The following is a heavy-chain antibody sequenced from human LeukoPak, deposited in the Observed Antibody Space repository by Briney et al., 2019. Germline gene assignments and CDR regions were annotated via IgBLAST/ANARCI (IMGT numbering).Heavy chain of an antibody. J-gene: IGHJ5*02. Sequence: TSETLSLTCTVSGGSISSGSYSWSWIRQPAGKGLEWIGRFYTSGSTNYNPSLKSRVTISVDTSKNHFSLKLSSVTAADTAVYYCAREVIAAHNWFDPWGQGTLVTVSS. CDR1: GGSISSGSYS. V-gene: IGHV4-61*02. CDR2: FYTSGST. CDR3: AREVIAAHNWFDP. D-gene: IGHD6-6*01.